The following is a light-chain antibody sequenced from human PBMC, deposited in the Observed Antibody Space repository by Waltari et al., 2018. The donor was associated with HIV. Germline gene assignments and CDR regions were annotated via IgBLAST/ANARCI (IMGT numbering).Light chain of an antibody. Sequence: QSVLTQPPSVSGAPGQRVTIPCTGSSSNIGAGYDVHWYQQLPGTAPNLLIYGDTNRPSGVPDRFSGSKSGTSASLAITGLQAEDEADYYCQSYDSSLSGSVFGGGTKLTVL. CDR1: SSNIGAGYD. J-gene: IGLJ2*01. V-gene: IGLV1-40*01. CDR3: QSYDSSLSGSV. CDR2: GDT.